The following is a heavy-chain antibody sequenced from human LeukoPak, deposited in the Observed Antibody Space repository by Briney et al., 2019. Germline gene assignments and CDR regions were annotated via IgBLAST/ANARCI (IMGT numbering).Heavy chain of an antibody. V-gene: IGHV3-15*01. D-gene: IGHD1-26*01. CDR2: IKSKTDGGTT. J-gene: IGHJ3*02. CDR1: GFTFSNAW. CDR3: TTSGSFYYDAFDI. Sequence: PGGSLRLSCAASGFTFSNAWMSWVRQAPGKGLEWVGRIKSKTDGGTTDYAAPVKGRFTISRDDSRNTLYLQMNSLKTEDTAVYYCTTSGSFYYDAFDIWGQGTMVTVSS.